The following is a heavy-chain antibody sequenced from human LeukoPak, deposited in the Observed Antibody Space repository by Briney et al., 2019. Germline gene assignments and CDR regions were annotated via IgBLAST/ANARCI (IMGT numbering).Heavy chain of an antibody. J-gene: IGHJ6*03. D-gene: IGHD4-23*01. V-gene: IGHV3-33*06. CDR3: VKEGAVRDYYYYIDV. Sequence: PGRSLRLSCAASGFTFSNYSMHWVRQTPGKGLEWVAVIWYDGSKKYYADSVKGRFTISRDDSKKKIYLQMNSLRAEVTAVYYWVKEGAVRDYYYYIDVWGKRITVTVSS. CDR2: IWYDGSKK. CDR1: GFTFSNYS.